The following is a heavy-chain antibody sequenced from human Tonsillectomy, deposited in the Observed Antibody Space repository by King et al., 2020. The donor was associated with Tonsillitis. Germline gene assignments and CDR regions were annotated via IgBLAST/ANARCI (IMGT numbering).Heavy chain of an antibody. D-gene: IGHD3-22*01. Sequence: VQLVESGGGVVQPGRSLRLSCAASGFTFSSYAMHWVRQAPGKGLEWVAVISYDGSDKYYADSVKGRFTISRDNSKNTLYLQMNSLRVEDTAVYYCARDQRYYDSSGYYSDWGQGTMVTVSS. J-gene: IGHJ3*01. CDR3: ARDQRYYDSSGYYSD. CDR1: GFTFSSYA. V-gene: IGHV3-30-3*01. CDR2: ISYDGSDK.